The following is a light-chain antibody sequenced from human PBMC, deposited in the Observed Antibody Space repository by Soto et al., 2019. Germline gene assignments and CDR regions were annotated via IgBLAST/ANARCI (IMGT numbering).Light chain of an antibody. CDR2: GAS. CDR3: QQYNNWPLT. Sequence: EIVMTQSPATLSVSPGERATLSCRASQTVNNNLAWYQQKPGQAPRLLIYGASARATGIPAGFSGSGSGTEFTLTLSSLQSEDFAVYYCQQYNNWPLTFGGGNKVEIK. V-gene: IGKV3-15*01. CDR1: QTVNNN. J-gene: IGKJ4*01.